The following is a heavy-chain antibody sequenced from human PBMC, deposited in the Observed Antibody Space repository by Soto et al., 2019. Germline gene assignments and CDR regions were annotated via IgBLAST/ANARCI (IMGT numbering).Heavy chain of an antibody. Sequence: PSETLSLTCTVSGGSISSSSYYWGWIRQPPGQGLEWIGSFYYRGSTYNSPSLESRVTISVDTSKNQFSLKLSSVTAADTAVYYCAKRNGYNGAFDIWGQGTMVTVSS. J-gene: IGHJ3*02. CDR3: AKRNGYNGAFDI. CDR2: FYYRGST. CDR1: GGSISSSSYY. V-gene: IGHV4-39*01. D-gene: IGHD5-12*01.